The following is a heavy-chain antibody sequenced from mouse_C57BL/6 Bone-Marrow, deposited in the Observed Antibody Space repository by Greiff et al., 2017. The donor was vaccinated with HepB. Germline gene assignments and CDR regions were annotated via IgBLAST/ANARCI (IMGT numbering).Heavy chain of an antibody. CDR1: GFTFSDYY. D-gene: IGHD1-1*01. CDR3: ARRASDYYGSPYFDY. CDR2: ISNGGGST. V-gene: IGHV5-12*01. J-gene: IGHJ2*01. Sequence: DVHLVESGGGLVQPGGSLKLSCAASGFTFSDYYMYWVRQTPEKRLEWVAYISNGGGSTYYPDTVKGRFTISRDNAKNTLYLQMSRLKSEDTAMYYCARRASDYYGSPYFDYWGQGTTLTVSS.